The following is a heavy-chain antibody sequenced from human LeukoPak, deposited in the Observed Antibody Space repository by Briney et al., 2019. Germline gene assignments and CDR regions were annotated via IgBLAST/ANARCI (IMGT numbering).Heavy chain of an antibody. CDR1: GGSISNYY. J-gene: IGHJ3*02. D-gene: IGHD3-22*01. CDR3: ARDLLHRGYAFDI. V-gene: IGHV4-4*08. CDR2: IYSSGST. Sequence: PSETLSLTCTVSGGSISNYYWSWIRQPPGKGLEWIGYIYSSGSTNYNPSLKSRVTISVDTSKNQFSLKLSSVTAADTAVYYCARDLLHRGYAFDIWGRGTMVTVSS.